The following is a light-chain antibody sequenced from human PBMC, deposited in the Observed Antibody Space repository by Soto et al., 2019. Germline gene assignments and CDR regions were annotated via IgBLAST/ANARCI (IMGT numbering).Light chain of an antibody. J-gene: IGKJ1*01. CDR1: QTVSGN. CDR2: GAS. Sequence: IVLTQSPGTLSLSPGERATVSCRASQTVSGNLAWYQQRPGQAPRLLMYGASTRATGIPARFSGSRSGTEFTLTISSLQSEDFAVYYCQQYNNWPPWTLGQGTKVDIK. CDR3: QQYNNWPPWT. V-gene: IGKV3-15*01.